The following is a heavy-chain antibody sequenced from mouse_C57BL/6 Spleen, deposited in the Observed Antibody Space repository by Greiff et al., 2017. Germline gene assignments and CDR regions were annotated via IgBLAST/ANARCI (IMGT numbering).Heavy chain of an antibody. V-gene: IGHV1-18*01. Sequence: VQLQQSGPELVKPGASVKIPCKASGYTFTDYNMDWVKQSHGKSLEWIGDINPNNGGTIYNQKFKGKATLTVDKSSSTAYMELRSLTSEDTAVYYCARGSNNYLPHYYAMDYWGQGTSVTVSS. CDR1: GYTFTDYN. J-gene: IGHJ4*01. CDR2: INPNNGGT. CDR3: ARGSNNYLPHYYAMDY. D-gene: IGHD2-5*01.